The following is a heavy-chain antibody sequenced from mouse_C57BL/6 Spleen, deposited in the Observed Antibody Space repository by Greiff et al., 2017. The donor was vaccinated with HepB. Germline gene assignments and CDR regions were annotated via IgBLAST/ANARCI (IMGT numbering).Heavy chain of an antibody. J-gene: IGHJ4*01. V-gene: IGHV1-82*01. Sequence: VMLVESGPELVKPGASVKISCKASGYAFSSSWMNWVKQRPGKGLEWIGRIYPGDGDTNYNGKFKGKATLTADKSSSTAYMQLSSLTSEDSAVYFCARYLDPGYYYAMDYWGQGTSVTVSS. CDR2: IYPGDGDT. D-gene: IGHD5-1*01. CDR1: GYAFSSSW. CDR3: ARYLDPGYYYAMDY.